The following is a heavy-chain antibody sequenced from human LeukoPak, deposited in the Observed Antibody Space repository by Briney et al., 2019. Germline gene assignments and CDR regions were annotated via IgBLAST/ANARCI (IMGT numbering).Heavy chain of an antibody. CDR2: IIPILGIA. Sequence: SVKVSCKASGGTFSSYAISWVRQAPGQGLEWMGRIIPILGIANYAQKFQGRVTITADKSTSTAYMELSSLGSEDTAVYYCARADTYYYDSSGPPDYWGQGTLVTVSS. CDR3: ARADTYYYDSSGPPDY. V-gene: IGHV1-69*04. D-gene: IGHD3-22*01. CDR1: GGTFSSYA. J-gene: IGHJ4*02.